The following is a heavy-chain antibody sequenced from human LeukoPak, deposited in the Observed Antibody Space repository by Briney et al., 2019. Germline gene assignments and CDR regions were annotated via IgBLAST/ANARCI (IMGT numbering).Heavy chain of an antibody. D-gene: IGHD4-17*01. J-gene: IGHJ4*02. Sequence: GGSLRLSCAASGFAFSSYGMHWVRQAPGKGLEWVAVISYDGSNKYYADSVKGRFTISRDNSKNTLYQQMNSLRAEDTAVYYCAKDSDGDYFDYWGQGTLVTVSS. V-gene: IGHV3-30*18. CDR3: AKDSDGDYFDY. CDR2: ISYDGSNK. CDR1: GFAFSSYG.